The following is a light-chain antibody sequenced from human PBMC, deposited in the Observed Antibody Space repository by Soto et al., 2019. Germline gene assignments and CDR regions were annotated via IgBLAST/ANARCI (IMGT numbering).Light chain of an antibody. J-gene: IGKJ4*02. CDR1: QGISSY. CDR3: QQYKNYSST. V-gene: IGKV1-8*01. Sequence: AIRMTQSPSSRSASAAYRFTITCLASQGISSYLAWYQQKPGKAPKLLIYAASTLQSAVPSRFSGSGSGTEFTLTISSLQPDDFATYYCQQYKNYSSTFGGGTKVDIK. CDR2: AAS.